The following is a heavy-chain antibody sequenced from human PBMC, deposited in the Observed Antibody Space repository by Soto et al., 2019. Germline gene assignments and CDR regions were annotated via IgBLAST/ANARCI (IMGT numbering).Heavy chain of an antibody. CDR2: ISSSSSTI. J-gene: IGHJ4*02. Sequence: GGSLRLSCAASGFTFSSYSMNWVRQAPGKGLEWVSYISSSSSTIYYVDSVKGRFTISRDNAKNSLYLQMNSLRDEDTAVYYCASHYDSSGYDLFYFDYWGQGTLVTVSS. V-gene: IGHV3-48*02. D-gene: IGHD3-22*01. CDR3: ASHYDSSGYDLFYFDY. CDR1: GFTFSSYS.